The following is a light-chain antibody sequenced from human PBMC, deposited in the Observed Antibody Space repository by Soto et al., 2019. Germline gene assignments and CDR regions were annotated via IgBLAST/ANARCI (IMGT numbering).Light chain of an antibody. V-gene: IGKV1-5*03. CDR1: QTISSW. CDR3: QHYNSYSEA. J-gene: IGKJ1*01. Sequence: DIQMTQSPSTLSGSVGDRVTITCRASQTISSWWAWYQQKPGTAPKLLIYKASTLKIGVSSRFSGSGSGTEFPLTTSSLQPDDFATYYGQHYNSYSEAFGQGIKVELK. CDR2: KAS.